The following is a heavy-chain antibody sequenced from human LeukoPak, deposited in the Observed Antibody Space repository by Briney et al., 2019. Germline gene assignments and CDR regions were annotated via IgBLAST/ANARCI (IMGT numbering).Heavy chain of an antibody. V-gene: IGHV3-23*01. CDR3: AKGRSGTYYLHDY. J-gene: IGHJ4*02. CDR1: GFTFSNYA. Sequence: GGSLRLSCAASGFTFSNYAMSWVRQAPGKGLEWVSSISGSGGDTYYADSMEGRFSISRDNSENTLYLQITSLRAEDTAVYYCAKGRSGTYYLHDYWGQGTLVTVSS. CDR2: ISGSGGDT. D-gene: IGHD3-10*01.